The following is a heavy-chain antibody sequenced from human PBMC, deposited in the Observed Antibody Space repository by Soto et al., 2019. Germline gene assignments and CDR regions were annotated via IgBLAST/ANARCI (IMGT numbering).Heavy chain of an antibody. CDR3: ARHRFNYYDDTVYSYFGF. Sequence: ASLKVSCKASGYSFSGYGVSWVRQTTGQGPEWMGWISGHNGNTNHPQSLQGRVTMTTDTSRNTAYMELRSLRSDDTAVYYCARHRFNYYDDTVYSYFGFWGQGTLGTGSS. J-gene: IGHJ4*02. CDR1: GYSFSGYG. D-gene: IGHD3-22*01. CDR2: ISGHNGNT. V-gene: IGHV1-18*04.